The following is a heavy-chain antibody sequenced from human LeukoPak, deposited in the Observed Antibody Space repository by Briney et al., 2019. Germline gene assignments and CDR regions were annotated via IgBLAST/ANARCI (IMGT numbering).Heavy chain of an antibody. CDR1: GGALSGYY. J-gene: IGHJ6*02. V-gene: IGHV4-34*01. CDR2: NNHSGST. Sequence: SPPRAVYGGALSGYYWSWVRPPPGKGLEWGGENNHSGSTNYNPSLKSRVTISVDSSKNQFSLKLSSVTAADTAVYYCARQRVVITFNYYYYGMDVWGQGTTVTVSS. D-gene: IGHD3-22*01. CDR3: ARQRVVITFNYYYYGMDV.